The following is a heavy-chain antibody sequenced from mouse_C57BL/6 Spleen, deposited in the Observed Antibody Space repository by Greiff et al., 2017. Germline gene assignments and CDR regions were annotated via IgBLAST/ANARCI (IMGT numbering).Heavy chain of an antibody. V-gene: IGHV1-69*01. J-gene: IGHJ1*03. Sequence: QVQLQQPGAELVMPGASVKLSCKASGYTFTSYWMHWVKQRPGQGVEWIGEIDPSDSYTNYNQKFKGKSTLTVDKSSSTAYMQLSSLTSEDSAVYYCARSKLGNWYFDVWGTGTTVTVSS. CDR2: IDPSDSYT. CDR1: GYTFTSYW. D-gene: IGHD4-1*01. CDR3: ARSKLGNWYFDV.